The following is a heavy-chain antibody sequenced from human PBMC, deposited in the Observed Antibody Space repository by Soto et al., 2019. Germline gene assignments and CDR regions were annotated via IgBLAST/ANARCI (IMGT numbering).Heavy chain of an antibody. Sequence: GGSLRLCCAASGFTFSTYGMDWFRQAPGKGLEWVAVISFDGSNKYYADSVKGRFTVSRDNSENTLYLQMSSLRAEDTAVYYCAKRHNSGWYHLDYWGQGTLVTVSS. J-gene: IGHJ4*02. CDR1: GFTFSTYG. CDR2: ISFDGSNK. V-gene: IGHV3-30*18. CDR3: AKRHNSGWYHLDY. D-gene: IGHD6-19*01.